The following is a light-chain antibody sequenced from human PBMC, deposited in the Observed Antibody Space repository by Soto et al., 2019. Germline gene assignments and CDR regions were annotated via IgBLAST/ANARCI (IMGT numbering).Light chain of an antibody. V-gene: IGKV3-20*01. CDR3: QQYGFSLIT. J-gene: IGKJ5*01. Sequence: EIVLTQSPGTLSLSPGERATLSCRASQSVSSSYLAWYQQKPGQAPRLLIYGASNRATGIPARFSGGGSGTDFTLTISRLEPEDFAVYYCQQYGFSLITFGQGTRLEIK. CDR2: GAS. CDR1: QSVSSSY.